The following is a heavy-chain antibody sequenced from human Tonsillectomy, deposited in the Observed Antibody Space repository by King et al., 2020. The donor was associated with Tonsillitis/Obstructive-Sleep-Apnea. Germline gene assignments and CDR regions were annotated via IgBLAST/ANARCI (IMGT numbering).Heavy chain of an antibody. D-gene: IGHD3-3*01. J-gene: IGHJ4*02. V-gene: IGHV3-74*01. CDR2: INSDGSST. CDR1: GFTFSSYW. CDR3: ARGDLWSGYYFGYGEFDY. Sequence: VQLVESGGGLVQPGGSLRLSCAASGFTFSSYWMHWGRQAPGKGLVWVSRINSDGSSTSYADSVKGRFTISRDTAKNTLYLQMNSLRAEDTAVYYGARGDLWSGYYFGYGEFDYWGQGTLVTVSS.